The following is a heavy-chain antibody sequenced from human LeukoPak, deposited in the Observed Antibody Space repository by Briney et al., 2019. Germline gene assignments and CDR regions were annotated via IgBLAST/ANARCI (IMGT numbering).Heavy chain of an antibody. J-gene: IGHJ4*02. D-gene: IGHD6-13*01. CDR2: IRSKANRYAT. Sequence: GGSLRLSCAASGFTFSGSAMHWVRQASGKGLEWVGRIRSKANRYATAYAASVKGRFTISRDDSKNTAYLQMNSLKTEDTAVYYSTIPGIATALDYWGQGTLVTVSS. V-gene: IGHV3-73*01. CDR1: GFTFSGSA. CDR3: TIPGIATALDY.